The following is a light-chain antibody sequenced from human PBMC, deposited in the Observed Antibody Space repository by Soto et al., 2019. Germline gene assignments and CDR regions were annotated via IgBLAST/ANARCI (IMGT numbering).Light chain of an antibody. Sequence: EIVLTQSPATLSLSPGERATLSCRASQSVSSYLAWYQQKPGQAPRLLIYDASNRATGIPARFSGSGSGTDFPLTISGLEPEDFAVFYCQQRRNGPPTFGQGT. CDR1: QSVSSY. CDR3: QQRRNGPPT. V-gene: IGKV3-11*01. J-gene: IGKJ1*01. CDR2: DAS.